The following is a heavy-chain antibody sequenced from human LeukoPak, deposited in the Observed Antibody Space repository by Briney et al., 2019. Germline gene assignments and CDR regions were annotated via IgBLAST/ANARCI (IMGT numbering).Heavy chain of an antibody. CDR1: GGSISSSSYY. Sequence: SETLSLTCTVSGGSISSSSYYWGWIRQPPGKGLEWIGEINHSGSTNYNPSLKSRVTISVDTSKNQFSLKLSSVTAADTAVYYCASGIAAAGTGSGYWGQGTLVTVSS. CDR3: ASGIAAAGTGSGY. V-gene: IGHV4-39*07. D-gene: IGHD6-13*01. CDR2: INHSGST. J-gene: IGHJ4*02.